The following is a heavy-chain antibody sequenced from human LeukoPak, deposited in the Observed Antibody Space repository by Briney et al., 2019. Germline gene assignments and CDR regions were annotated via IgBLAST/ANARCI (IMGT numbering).Heavy chain of an antibody. V-gene: IGHV4-59*12. CDR2: IYYSGST. Sequence: SETLSLTCTVSGGSISSYYWSWIRQPPGKGLEWIGYIYYSGSTNYNPSLKSRVTISVDTSKNQFSLKLSSVTAADTAVYYCARGQGGYCSGGSCYSLRWFDPWGQGTLVTVSS. D-gene: IGHD2-15*01. J-gene: IGHJ5*02. CDR1: GGSISSYY. CDR3: ARGQGGYCSGGSCYSLRWFDP.